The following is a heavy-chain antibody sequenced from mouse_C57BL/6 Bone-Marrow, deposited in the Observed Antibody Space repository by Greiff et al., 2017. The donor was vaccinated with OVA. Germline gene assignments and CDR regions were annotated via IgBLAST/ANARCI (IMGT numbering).Heavy chain of an antibody. CDR2: IYPGSGST. D-gene: IGHD3-2*02. Sequence: VQLQQPGAELVKPGASVKMSCKASGYTFTSYWITWVKQRPGQGLEWIGDIYPGSGSTNYNEKFKSKATLTVDPSSSTAYLQLSSLTSDDSAVYDCARMEAAQARFAYWGQGTLVTVSA. CDR1: GYTFTSYW. CDR3: ARMEAAQARFAY. V-gene: IGHV1-55*01. J-gene: IGHJ3*01.